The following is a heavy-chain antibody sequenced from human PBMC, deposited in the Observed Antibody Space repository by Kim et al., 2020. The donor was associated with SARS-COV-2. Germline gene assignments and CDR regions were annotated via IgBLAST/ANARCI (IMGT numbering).Heavy chain of an antibody. D-gene: IGHD3-10*01. Sequence: ASVKGRFTISRDDSKNSLYLQMNSLKTEDTAVYYCASRITMVRGVDAFDIWGQGTMVTVSS. CDR3: ASRITMVRGVDAFDI. V-gene: IGHV3-72*01. J-gene: IGHJ3*02.